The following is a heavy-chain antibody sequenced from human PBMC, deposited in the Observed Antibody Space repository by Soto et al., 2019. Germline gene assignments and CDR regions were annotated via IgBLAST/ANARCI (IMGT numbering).Heavy chain of an antibody. Sequence: SGKVSCKASGGTFSSYAISWVRQAPGQGLEWMGGIIPIFGTANYAQKFQGRVTITADESTSTAYMELSSLRSEDTAVYYCARENWGSHYYYGMDVWGQGTTVTVSS. CDR1: GGTFSSYA. V-gene: IGHV1-69*13. J-gene: IGHJ6*02. D-gene: IGHD7-27*01. CDR3: ARENWGSHYYYGMDV. CDR2: IIPIFGTA.